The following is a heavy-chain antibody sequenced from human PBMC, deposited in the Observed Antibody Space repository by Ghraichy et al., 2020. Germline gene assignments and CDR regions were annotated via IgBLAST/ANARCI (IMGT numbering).Heavy chain of an antibody. CDR1: GFTFSTYT. V-gene: IGHV3-30*04. CDR2: ISYDERNK. Sequence: GGSLRLSCAGSGFTFSTYTMQWVRQAPGKGLEWVAVISYDERNKYYADSVKGRFTISRDTSKNTLYLQMNSLRAEDTAVYYCATINHSSGGYWGQGTLVTVSS. D-gene: IGHD6-19*01. J-gene: IGHJ4*02. CDR3: ATINHSSGGY.